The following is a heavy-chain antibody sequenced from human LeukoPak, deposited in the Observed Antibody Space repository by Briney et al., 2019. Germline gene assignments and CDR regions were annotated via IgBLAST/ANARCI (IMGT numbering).Heavy chain of an antibody. CDR1: GFTFSSYA. V-gene: IGHV3-30-3*01. Sequence: GGSLRLSCAASGFTFSSYAMHWVRQAPGKGLEWVAVISYDGSNKYYADSVKGRFTISRDNSKNTLYLQMNSLRAEDTAVYYCARLGIAVAGLGGFDYWGQGTLVTVSS. D-gene: IGHD6-19*01. CDR3: ARLGIAVAGLGGFDY. CDR2: ISYDGSNK. J-gene: IGHJ4*02.